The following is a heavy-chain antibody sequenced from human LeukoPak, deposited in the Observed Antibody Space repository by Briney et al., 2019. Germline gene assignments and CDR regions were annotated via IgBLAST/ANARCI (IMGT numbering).Heavy chain of an antibody. CDR1: GGSISSSRYY. V-gene: IGHV4-39*01. CDR3: ARGLTSNMEHFYY. Sequence: PSETLSLTCTVSGGSISSSRYYWGWIRQPPGKGLEWSGSIFFSGTTYYNPSLKCRVTISVDTSKNQFSLKLSSVTAADTAVYYGARGLTSNMEHFYYWGQGTLVTVSS. D-gene: IGHD1-1*01. CDR2: IFFSGTT. J-gene: IGHJ4*02.